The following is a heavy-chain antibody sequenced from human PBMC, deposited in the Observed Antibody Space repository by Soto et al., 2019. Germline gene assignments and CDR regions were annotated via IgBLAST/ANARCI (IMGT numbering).Heavy chain of an antibody. V-gene: IGHV3-23*01. CDR2: ISGSGGST. D-gene: IGHD2-15*01. Sequence: HPGGSLRLSCAASGFTFSSYAMSWVRQAPGKGLEWVSAISGSGGSTYYADSVKGRFTISRDNSKNTLYLQMNSLRAEDTAVYYCARGLRYCSGGSCTNWFDPWGQGTLVTVSS. CDR3: ARGLRYCSGGSCTNWFDP. J-gene: IGHJ5*02. CDR1: GFTFSSYA.